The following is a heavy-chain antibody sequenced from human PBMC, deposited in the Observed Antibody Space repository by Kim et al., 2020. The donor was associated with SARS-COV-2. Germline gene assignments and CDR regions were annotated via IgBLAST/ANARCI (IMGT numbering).Heavy chain of an antibody. V-gene: IGHV1-69*04. D-gene: IGHD3-22*01. J-gene: IGHJ4*02. Sequence: APEFQGTATITADKSTSTAYMELSSLRSEDTAVYYCARDSSGYYYSYFDYWGQGTLVTVSS. CDR3: ARDSSGYYYSYFDY.